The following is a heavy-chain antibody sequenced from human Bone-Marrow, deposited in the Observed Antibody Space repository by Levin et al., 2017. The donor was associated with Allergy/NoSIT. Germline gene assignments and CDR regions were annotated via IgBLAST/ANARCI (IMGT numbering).Heavy chain of an antibody. D-gene: IGHD3-22*01. V-gene: IGHV1-8*01. CDR2: MNPNSGNT. CDR1: GYTFTSYD. J-gene: IGHJ4*02. Sequence: PMASVKVSCKASGYTFTSYDINWVRQATGQGLEWMGWMNPNSGNTGYAQKFQGRVTMTRNTSISTAYMELSSLRSEDTAVYYCARAVGYYDSSGYYSGTGGFDYWGQGTLVTVSS. CDR3: ARAVGYYDSSGYYSGTGGFDY.